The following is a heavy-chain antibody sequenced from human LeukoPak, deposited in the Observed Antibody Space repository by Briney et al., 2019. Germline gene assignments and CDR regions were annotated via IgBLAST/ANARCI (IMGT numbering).Heavy chain of an antibody. CDR3: VRSSGWVLDY. J-gene: IGHJ4*02. CDR2: IKQDGSEK. D-gene: IGHD6-19*01. CDR1: GFTFSSYW. V-gene: IGHV3-7*01. Sequence: GGPLRLSCAASGFTFSSYWISWVRQAPGRGLEWVANIKQDGSEKFYVDSVKGRFTISRDNAKNSLYLQMNSLRVEGTAVYYCVRSSGWVLDYWGQGTQVTVSS.